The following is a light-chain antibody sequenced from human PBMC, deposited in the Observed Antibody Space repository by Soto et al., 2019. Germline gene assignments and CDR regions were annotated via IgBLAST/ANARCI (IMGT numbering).Light chain of an antibody. CDR3: QQRNNWPPSIT. CDR2: DAS. V-gene: IGKV3-11*01. J-gene: IGKJ5*01. Sequence: EIVLTQSPATLSLSPGERATLSCRASQSVGGHLAWYQQKPGQAPRLLIYDASDRAIGIPARFSGSGSETDFTLTISSLEPDDFAVYYCQQRNNWPPSITFGQGTRLEIK. CDR1: QSVGGH.